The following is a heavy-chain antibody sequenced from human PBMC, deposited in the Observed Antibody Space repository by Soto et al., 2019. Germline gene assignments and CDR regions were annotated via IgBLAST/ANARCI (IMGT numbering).Heavy chain of an antibody. V-gene: IGHV4-59*01. CDR2: IYYSGST. Sequence: SETLSLTCTVSGGSISSYYWSWIRQPPGKGLEWIGYIYYSGSTNYNPSLKSRVTISVDTCKNQFSLKLSSVTAADTAVYYCASSNIAAAGFYYYGMDVWGRGTTVTVSS. CDR3: ASSNIAAAGFYYYGMDV. J-gene: IGHJ6*02. CDR1: GGSISSYY. D-gene: IGHD6-13*01.